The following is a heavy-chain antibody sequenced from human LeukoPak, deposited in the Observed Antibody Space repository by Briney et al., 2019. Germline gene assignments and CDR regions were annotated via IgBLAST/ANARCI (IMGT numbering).Heavy chain of an antibody. J-gene: IGHJ3*02. V-gene: IGHV4-38-2*01. CDR3: ARWLGNGFDI. Sequence: PSETLSLTCVVSGYPVSSNSYWAWIRQSPGKGLEWIGSIHNGGNTYYNPSLMSRVSMSLDTSKNQCSLNLNSVTAADTAVFYCARWLGNGFDIWGQGTMVTVSS. D-gene: IGHD6-19*01. CDR2: IHNGGNT. CDR1: GYPVSSNSY.